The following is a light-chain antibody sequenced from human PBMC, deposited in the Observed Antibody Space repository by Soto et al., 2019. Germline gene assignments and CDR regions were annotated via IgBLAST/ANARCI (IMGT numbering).Light chain of an antibody. CDR2: DVS. CDR1: SSDVGGYDF. Sequence: QSALTQPRSVSGSPGQSVTISCTGTSSDVGGYDFVSWYQHHPGKAPKLMIFDVSKRPSGVPDRFSGSKSGNTASLTISGLQTEDEADYYCCSYAGTNTFWVFGGGTKVTVL. V-gene: IGLV2-11*01. J-gene: IGLJ3*02. CDR3: CSYAGTNTFWV.